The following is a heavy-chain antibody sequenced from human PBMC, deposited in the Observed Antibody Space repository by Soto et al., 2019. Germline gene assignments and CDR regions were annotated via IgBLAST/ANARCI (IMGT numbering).Heavy chain of an antibody. CDR3: AREKYDFWSGYYTGIHFDY. V-gene: IGHV3-7*01. CDR2: IKQDGSEK. D-gene: IGHD3-3*01. Sequence: VQLVESGGGLVQPGGSLRLSCAASGFTFSSYWMSWVRQAPGKGLEWVANIKQDGSEKYYVDSVKGRFTISRDNAKNSLYLQMNSLRAEDTAVYYCAREKYDFWSGYYTGIHFDYWGQGTLVTVSS. J-gene: IGHJ4*02. CDR1: GFTFSSYW.